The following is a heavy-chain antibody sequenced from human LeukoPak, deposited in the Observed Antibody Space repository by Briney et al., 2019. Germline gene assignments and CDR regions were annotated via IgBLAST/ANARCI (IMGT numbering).Heavy chain of an antibody. CDR3: ARALLPIRFDP. V-gene: IGHV1-2*02. D-gene: IGHD2/OR15-2a*01. J-gene: IGHJ5*02. Sequence: ASVKVSCKASGYTFTSYYMHWVRQAPGQGLEWMGWINPNSGGTNYAQKFQGRVTMTRDTSISTAYMELSRLRSDDTAVYYCARALLPIRFDPWGQGTLVIVSS. CDR2: INPNSGGT. CDR1: GYTFTSYY.